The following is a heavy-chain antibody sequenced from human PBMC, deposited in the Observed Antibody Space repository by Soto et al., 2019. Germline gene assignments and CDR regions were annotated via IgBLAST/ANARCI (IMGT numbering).Heavy chain of an antibody. J-gene: IGHJ5*02. CDR3: ARRRIAALNHWFDL. CDR2: ITPIFGTA. V-gene: IGHV1-69*06. D-gene: IGHD6-13*01. CDR1: GDTSNTYT. Sequence: AVKVSCKTSGDTSNTYTLSWVRQSPGQGLEWMGGITPIFGTADYAPKFQARVTITADRSTKTVYMELSSLRSEDTALYFCARRRIAALNHWFDLWGPGTLVTVSS.